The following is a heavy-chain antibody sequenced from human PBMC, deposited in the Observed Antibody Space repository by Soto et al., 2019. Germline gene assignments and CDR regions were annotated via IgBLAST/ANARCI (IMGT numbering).Heavy chain of an antibody. CDR1: GFTFDDYA. D-gene: IGHD3-22*01. J-gene: IGHJ4*02. CDR2: ISWNSGSI. CDR3: AKGSFDGSGYLFDY. Sequence: GVSLRLSCAASGFTFDDYAMHWVRQAPGKGLEWVSGISWNSGSIGYADSVKGRFTIARDNAKNSLYLHMHSLRPEDTALYYCAKGSFDGSGYLFDYWGQGTMVTVSS. V-gene: IGHV3-9*01.